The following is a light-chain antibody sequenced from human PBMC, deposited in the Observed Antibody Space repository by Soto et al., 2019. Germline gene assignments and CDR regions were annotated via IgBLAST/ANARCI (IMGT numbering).Light chain of an antibody. CDR1: KSVSSNY. CDR3: QQYGSSPTWT. V-gene: IGKV3-20*01. Sequence: ESVLTQSPGTLSLSPGERATISCRASKSVSSNYLAWYQQKPGQAPRLLIYGASTRATGIPDRFSASGSGTDFTLTISRLEPEDSAVYYCQQYGSSPTWTFGQGTKVEIK. J-gene: IGKJ1*01. CDR2: GAS.